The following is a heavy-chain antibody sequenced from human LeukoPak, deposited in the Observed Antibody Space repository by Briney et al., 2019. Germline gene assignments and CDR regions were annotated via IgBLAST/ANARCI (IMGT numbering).Heavy chain of an antibody. D-gene: IGHD3-9*01. CDR2: INHSGST. V-gene: IGHV4-34*01. CDR3: ARGRHYYDILTGTSRYNWFDP. Sequence: SETLSLTCAAYGGSFSGYYWSWIRQPPGKGLEWIGEINHSGSTNYNPSLKSRVTISVDTSKNQFSLKLSSVTAADTAVYYCARGRHYYDILTGTSRYNWFDPWGQGTLVTVSS. J-gene: IGHJ5*02. CDR1: GGSFSGYY.